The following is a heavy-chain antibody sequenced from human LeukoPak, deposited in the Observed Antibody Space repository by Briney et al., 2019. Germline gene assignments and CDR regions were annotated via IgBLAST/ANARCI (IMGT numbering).Heavy chain of an antibody. D-gene: IGHD2-15*01. Sequence: SETLSLTCAVYGGSFSGYYWSWIRQPPGNRLEWIGEINHSGSTNYNPSLKSRVTISVDTSKNQFSLKLSSVTAADTAVYYCARGLRTTDIVVVVAAKGVWFDPWGQGTLVTVSS. CDR2: INHSGST. J-gene: IGHJ5*02. CDR1: GGSFSGYY. CDR3: ARGLRTTDIVVVVAAKGVWFDP. V-gene: IGHV4-34*01.